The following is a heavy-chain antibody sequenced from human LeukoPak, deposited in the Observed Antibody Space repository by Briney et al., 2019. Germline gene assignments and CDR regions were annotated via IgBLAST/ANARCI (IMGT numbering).Heavy chain of an antibody. CDR3: AKGGSSSWYGYYYCGMDV. Sequence: GGSLRLSCAASGFTFDDYAMHWVRQAPGKGLEWVSGISWNSGSIGYADSVKGRFTISRDNAKNSLYLQMNSLRAEDTALYYCAKGGSSSWYGYYYCGMDVWGQGTTVTVSS. D-gene: IGHD6-13*01. V-gene: IGHV3-9*01. CDR2: ISWNSGSI. J-gene: IGHJ6*02. CDR1: GFTFDDYA.